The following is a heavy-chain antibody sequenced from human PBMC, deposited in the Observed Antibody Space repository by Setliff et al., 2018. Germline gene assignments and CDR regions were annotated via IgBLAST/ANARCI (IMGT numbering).Heavy chain of an antibody. CDR2: IYYSGST. Sequence: TLSLTCTVSGGSLSSSSYYWGWIRQPPGKGLEWIGSIYYSGSTYYNPSLKSRVTISVDTSKNRFSLKLSSVTAADTAVYYCALNPSWFGELFAWFDPWGQGTLVTVS. V-gene: IGHV4-39*01. D-gene: IGHD3-10*01. CDR3: ALNPSWFGELFAWFDP. J-gene: IGHJ5*02. CDR1: GGSLSSSSYY.